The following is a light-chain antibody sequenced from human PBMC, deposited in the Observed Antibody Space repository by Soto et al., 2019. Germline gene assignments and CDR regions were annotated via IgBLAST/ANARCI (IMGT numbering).Light chain of an antibody. CDR3: QQYNDYPWT. CDR2: KAS. J-gene: IGKJ1*01. Sequence: DSQMTQSPPTLSASVGDRVTITCRARQSISSWLAWYQQRPGKAPKLLIYKASSLESGVSSRCSGGGSGTDFNLTISSLQPDDFATYYCQQYNDYPWTVGQGKKVET. V-gene: IGKV1-5*03. CDR1: QSISSW.